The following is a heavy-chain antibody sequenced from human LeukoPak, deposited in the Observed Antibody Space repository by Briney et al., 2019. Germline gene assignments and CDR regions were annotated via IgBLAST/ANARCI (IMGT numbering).Heavy chain of an antibody. V-gene: IGHV3-11*01. J-gene: IGHJ5*02. Sequence: PGGSLRLSCAASGFTFSDHYVHWIRQPPGRGLEWISYIGTSESTIYFADSVKGRFTISRDNAKNSLYPQMNSLRAEDTAVYYCARGKRKSSSWLYNWLDPWGQGTLVTVSS. CDR3: ARGKRKSSSWLYNWLDP. CDR2: IGTSESTI. D-gene: IGHD6-13*01. CDR1: GFTFSDHY.